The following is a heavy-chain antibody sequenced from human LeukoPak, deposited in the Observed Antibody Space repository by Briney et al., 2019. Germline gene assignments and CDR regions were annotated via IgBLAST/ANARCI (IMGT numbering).Heavy chain of an antibody. CDR3: ARDRTIFGVVIIGDFDY. D-gene: IGHD3-3*01. CDR2: ISGSGGST. CDR1: GFTFSSYA. V-gene: IGHV3-23*01. Sequence: GGSLRLSCAASGFTFSSYAMSWVRQAPGKGLEWVSAISGSGGSTYCADSVKGRFTISRDNSKNTLYLQMNSLRAEDTAVYYCARDRTIFGVVIIGDFDYWGQGTLVTVSS. J-gene: IGHJ4*02.